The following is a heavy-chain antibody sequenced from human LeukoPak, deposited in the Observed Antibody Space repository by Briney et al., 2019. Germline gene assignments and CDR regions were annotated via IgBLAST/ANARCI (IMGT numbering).Heavy chain of an antibody. J-gene: IGHJ5*02. V-gene: IGHV4-30-2*01. D-gene: IGHD5-18*01. CDR1: GGSISSGGYY. Sequence: PSQTLSLTCTVSGGSISSGGYYWSWIRQPPGKGLEWIGYIYHSGSTYYNPSLKSRVTISVDRSKNQFSLELSSVTAADTAVYYCATGYSYGYRFDPWGQGTLVTVSS. CDR3: ATGYSYGYRFDP. CDR2: IYHSGST.